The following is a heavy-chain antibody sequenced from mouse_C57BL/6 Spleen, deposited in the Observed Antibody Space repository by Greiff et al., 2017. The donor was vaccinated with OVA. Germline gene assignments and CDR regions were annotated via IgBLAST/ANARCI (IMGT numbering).Heavy chain of an antibody. CDR2: ISDGGSYT. V-gene: IGHV5-4*01. J-gene: IGHJ2*01. CDR3: ARDFYYYGSSPYYFDY. D-gene: IGHD1-1*01. Sequence: EVKLVESGGGLVKPGGSLKLSCAASGFTFSSYAMSWVRQTPEKRLEWVATISDGGSYTYYPDNVKGRFTISRDNAKNNLYLQMSHLKSEDTAMYYCARDFYYYGSSPYYFDYWGQGTTLTVSS. CDR1: GFTFSSYA.